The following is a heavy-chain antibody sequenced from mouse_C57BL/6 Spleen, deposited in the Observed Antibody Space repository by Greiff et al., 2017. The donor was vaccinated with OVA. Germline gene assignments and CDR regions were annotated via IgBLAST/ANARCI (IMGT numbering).Heavy chain of an antibody. V-gene: IGHV5-9-1*02. J-gene: IGHJ3*01. Sequence: EVKLVESGEGLVKPGGSLKLSCAASGFTFSSYAMSWVRQTPEKRLAWVAYISSGGDYIYYADTVKGRFTISRDNARNTLYLQMSSLKSEDTAMYYCTRDENYYGSSPAWFAYWGQGTLVTVSA. CDR1: GFTFSSYA. CDR3: TRDENYYGSSPAWFAY. CDR2: ISSGGDYI. D-gene: IGHD1-1*01.